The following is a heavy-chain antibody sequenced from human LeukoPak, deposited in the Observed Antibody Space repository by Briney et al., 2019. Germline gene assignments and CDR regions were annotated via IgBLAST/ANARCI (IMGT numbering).Heavy chain of an antibody. Sequence: GGSLRLSCTASGLTFSTSGFNWVRQAPGKGLEWVASIGPTGSDRYHADSIKGRFTISRDNANNFLYLQMNSLRAEDMAVYYCATETNGRHYDYWGQGTLLTVSS. V-gene: IGHV3-21*06. CDR2: IGPTGSDR. CDR3: ATETNGRHYDY. J-gene: IGHJ4*02. D-gene: IGHD1-14*01. CDR1: GLTFSTSG.